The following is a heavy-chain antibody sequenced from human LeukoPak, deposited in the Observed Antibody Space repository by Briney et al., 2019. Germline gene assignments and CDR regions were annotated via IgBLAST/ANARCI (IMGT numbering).Heavy chain of an antibody. CDR3: ARDEDTAMVPAQIDY. CDR2: IKQDGSEK. CDR1: GFTFSSCW. V-gene: IGHV3-7*01. D-gene: IGHD5-18*01. Sequence: PGGSLRLSCAASGFTFSSCWMSWVRQAPGKGLEWVANIKQDGSEKYYVDSVKGRFTISRDNAKNSLYLQMNSLRAEDTAVYYCARDEDTAMVPAQIDYWGQGTLVTVSS. J-gene: IGHJ4*02.